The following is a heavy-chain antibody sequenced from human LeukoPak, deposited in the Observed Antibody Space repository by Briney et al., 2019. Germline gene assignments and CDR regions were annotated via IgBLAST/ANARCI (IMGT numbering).Heavy chain of an antibody. D-gene: IGHD1-1*01. Sequence: SETLSLTCTVSVGSISSSSYYWGWIRQPPGKGLELIGSIYYSGSTYYNPSLKSRVTISVHTSKNQCSLKLSSVTAADTAVYYCARFAAGWNEYYFDYWGQGTLVTVSS. CDR3: ARFAAGWNEYYFDY. CDR2: IYYSGST. CDR1: VGSISSSSYY. V-gene: IGHV4-39*01. J-gene: IGHJ4*02.